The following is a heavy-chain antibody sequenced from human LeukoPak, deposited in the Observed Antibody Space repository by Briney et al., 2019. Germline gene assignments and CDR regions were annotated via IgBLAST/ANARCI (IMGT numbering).Heavy chain of an antibody. CDR2: ISGSGGST. CDR3: AKDLTSRPFVRDAFDT. J-gene: IGHJ3*02. D-gene: IGHD2/OR15-2a*01. CDR1: GFTFSSYA. Sequence: GGSLRLSCAASGFTFSSYAMSWVRQAPGKGLEWVSAISGSGGSTYYADSVKGRFTISRDNSKNTLYLQMNSLRAEDTAVYYCAKDLTSRPFVRDAFDTWGQGTMVTVSS. V-gene: IGHV3-23*01.